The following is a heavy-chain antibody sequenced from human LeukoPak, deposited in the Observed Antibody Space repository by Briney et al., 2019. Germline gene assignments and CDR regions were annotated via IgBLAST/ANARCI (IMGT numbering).Heavy chain of an antibody. J-gene: IGHJ4*02. CDR3: ARDLRVATTSNYFDY. D-gene: IGHD5-12*01. Sequence: PSETLSLTCTVSGYSISSGYYWGWIRQPPGKGLEWIGSIYHSGSTYYNPSLKSRVTISVDTSKNQFSLKLSSVTAADTAVYYCARDLRVATTSNYFDYWGQGTLVTVSS. CDR1: GYSISSGYY. V-gene: IGHV4-38-2*02. CDR2: IYHSGST.